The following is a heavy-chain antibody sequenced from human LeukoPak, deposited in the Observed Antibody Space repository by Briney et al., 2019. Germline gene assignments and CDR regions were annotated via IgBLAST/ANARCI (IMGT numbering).Heavy chain of an antibody. V-gene: IGHV4-30-2*01. CDR3: ARSGSGYSVDY. D-gene: IGHD3-22*01. CDR1: GGSISSGGYS. Sequence: PSETLSLTCAVSGGSISSGGYSWSWIRQPPGEGLEWIGYIYHSGSTYYNPSLKSRVTISVDRSKNQFSLKLSSVTAADTAVYYCARSGSGYSVDYWGQGTLVTVSS. J-gene: IGHJ4*02. CDR2: IYHSGST.